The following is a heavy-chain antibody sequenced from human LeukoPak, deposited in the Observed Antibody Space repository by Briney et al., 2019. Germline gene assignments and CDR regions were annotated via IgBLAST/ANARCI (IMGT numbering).Heavy chain of an antibody. CDR2: INHSGST. V-gene: IGHV4-34*01. D-gene: IGHD5-24*01. CDR1: GFTFSSYE. J-gene: IGHJ4*02. CDR3: ARTQQDGYHGY. Sequence: TGGSLRLSCAASGFTFSSYEMNWIRQPPGKGLEWIGEINHSGSTNYNPSLKSRVTISVDTSKNQFSLKLSSVTAADTAVYYCARTQQDGYHGYWGQGTLVTVSS.